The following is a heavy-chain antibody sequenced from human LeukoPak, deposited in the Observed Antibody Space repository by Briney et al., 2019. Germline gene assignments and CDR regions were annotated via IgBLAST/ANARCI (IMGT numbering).Heavy chain of an antibody. CDR3: AREKRYCGGDCYSDDAFDI. CDR2: IYTSGST. V-gene: IGHV4-4*07. J-gene: IGHJ3*02. CDR1: GGSISSYY. Sequence: SETLSLTCTVSGGSISSYYWSWIRQPAGKGLEWIGRIYTSGSTNYNPSLKSRVTMSVDTSKNQFSLKLSSVTAADTAVYYCAREKRYCGGDCYSDDAFDIWGQGTMVTVSS. D-gene: IGHD2-21*02.